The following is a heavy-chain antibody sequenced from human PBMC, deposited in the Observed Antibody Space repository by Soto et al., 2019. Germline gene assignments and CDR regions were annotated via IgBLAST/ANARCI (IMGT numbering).Heavy chain of an antibody. V-gene: IGHV3-33*01. Sequence: GGSLRLSCAASGFTFSSYGMHWVRQAPGKGLEWVAVIWYDGSNQYYADSVKGRFTISRDNSKNTLYLQMNSLRAEDTAVYYCARDDGINWTYVPYWGQGTLVTVSS. J-gene: IGHJ4*02. CDR2: IWYDGSNQ. CDR3: ARDDGINWTYVPY. D-gene: IGHD1-7*01. CDR1: GFTFSSYG.